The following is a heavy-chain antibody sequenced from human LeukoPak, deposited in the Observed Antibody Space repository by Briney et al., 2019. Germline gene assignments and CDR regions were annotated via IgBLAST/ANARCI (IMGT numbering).Heavy chain of an antibody. CDR3: ARHEEYYYDSTGYLDY. CDR1: GGSISSYC. J-gene: IGHJ4*02. CDR2: IYYSGST. V-gene: IGHV4-59*08. Sequence: PSETLSLTCTVSGGSISSYCWSWIRQPPGKGMEWIGYIYYSGSTNYNPSLKSRVTISVDTSKNQFSLKLSSVTAADTAVYYCARHEEYYYDSTGYLDYWGQGTLVTVSS. D-gene: IGHD3-22*01.